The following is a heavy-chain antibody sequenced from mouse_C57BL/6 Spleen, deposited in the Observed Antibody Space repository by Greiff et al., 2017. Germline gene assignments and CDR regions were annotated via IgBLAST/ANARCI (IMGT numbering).Heavy chain of an antibody. CDR3: TGRLLQKGFAY. V-gene: IGHV1-15*01. J-gene: IGHJ3*01. D-gene: IGHD2-3*01. CDR1: GYTFTDYE. Sequence: VQLQESGAELVRPGASVTLSCKASGYTFTDYEMHWVKQTPVHGLEWIGAIDPETGGTAYNQKFKGKAILTADKSSSTAYMELRSLTSEDSAVYYCTGRLLQKGFAYWGQGTLVTVSA. CDR2: IDPETGGT.